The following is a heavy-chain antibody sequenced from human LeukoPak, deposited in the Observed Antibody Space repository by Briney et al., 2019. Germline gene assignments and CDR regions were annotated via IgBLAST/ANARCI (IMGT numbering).Heavy chain of an antibody. CDR3: ARETGRGCSGGSCFRRLYYYYGMDA. CDR2: IIPIFGTA. CDR1: GGTFSSYA. D-gene: IGHD2-15*01. J-gene: IGHJ6*02. Sequence: SVKVSCKASGGTFSSYAISWVRQAPGQGLEWMGGIIPIFGTANYAQKFQGRVTITADESTSTAYMELSSLRSEDTAVYYCARETGRGCSGGSCFRRLYYYYGMDAWGQGTTVTVSS. V-gene: IGHV1-69*13.